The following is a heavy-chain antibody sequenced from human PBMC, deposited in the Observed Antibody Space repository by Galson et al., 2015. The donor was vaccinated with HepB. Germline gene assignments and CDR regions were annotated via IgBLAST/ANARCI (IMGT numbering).Heavy chain of an antibody. D-gene: IGHD2-8*01. CDR2: IWYDGSNK. Sequence: SLRLSCAASGFTFSSYGMHWVRQAPGKGLEWVAVIWYDGSNKYYADSVKGRFTISRDNSKNTLYLQMNSLRAEDTAVYYCAKDTHKYCTNGVCFTPGGMPSYWGQGTLVTVSS. J-gene: IGHJ4*02. CDR3: AKDTHKYCTNGVCFTPGGMPSY. V-gene: IGHV3-33*06. CDR1: GFTFSSYG.